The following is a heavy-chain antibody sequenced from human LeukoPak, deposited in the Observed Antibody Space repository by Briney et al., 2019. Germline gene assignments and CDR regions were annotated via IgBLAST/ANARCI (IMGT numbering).Heavy chain of an antibody. J-gene: IGHJ4*02. CDR3: AREGRVVAALDY. Sequence: ASVKVSCKASGYTFTSYGISWVRQAPGQGLEWMGIINPSGGSTSYAQKFQGRVTMTRDTSTSTVYMELSSLRFEDTAVYYCAREGRVVAALDYWGQGTLVTVSS. CDR1: GYTFTSYG. V-gene: IGHV1-46*01. D-gene: IGHD2-2*01. CDR2: INPSGGST.